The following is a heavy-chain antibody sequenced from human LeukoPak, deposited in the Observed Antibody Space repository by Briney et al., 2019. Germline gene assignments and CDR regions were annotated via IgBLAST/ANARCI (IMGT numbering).Heavy chain of an antibody. CDR2: IYYSGST. J-gene: IGHJ4*02. Sequence: SETLSLTCTVSGGSISSYYWSWIRQPPGKGLEWIGYIYYSGSTNYNPSLKSRVTISVDPTKNQFSLKLNSVIAADTAVYYCARGDYGGTTSEFDYWGQGTLVTVSS. V-gene: IGHV4-59*12. CDR3: ARGDYGGTTSEFDY. CDR1: GGSISSYY. D-gene: IGHD4-23*01.